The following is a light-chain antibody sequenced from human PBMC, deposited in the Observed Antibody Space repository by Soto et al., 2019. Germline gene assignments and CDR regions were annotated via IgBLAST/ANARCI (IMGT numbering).Light chain of an antibody. CDR2: QAS. Sequence: DIQMTQSPSTLSASVGDSVTITCRASQSLSGWLTWYQQKPGKAPKLLIYQASSLKSGVPSRFSGSGSGTEFTLTISSLQPDDFATYYCQQCHSYPLTFGGGTKVEIK. CDR1: QSLSGW. J-gene: IGKJ4*01. CDR3: QQCHSYPLT. V-gene: IGKV1-5*03.